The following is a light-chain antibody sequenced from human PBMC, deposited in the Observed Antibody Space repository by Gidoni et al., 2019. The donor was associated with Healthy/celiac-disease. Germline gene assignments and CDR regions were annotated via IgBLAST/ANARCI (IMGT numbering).Light chain of an antibody. J-gene: IGLJ3*02. V-gene: IGLV6-57*03. CDR3: QSYDSSNQV. Sequence: NFLLTQPHPVSESPGKTVTISCTRSSGSIASHYVQWYPQRPGSAPTTVIYEDNQRPSGVPDRFSGSTDSSSNSASLTISGLKTEDEADYYCQSYDSSNQVFGGGTKLTVL. CDR2: EDN. CDR1: SGSIASHY.